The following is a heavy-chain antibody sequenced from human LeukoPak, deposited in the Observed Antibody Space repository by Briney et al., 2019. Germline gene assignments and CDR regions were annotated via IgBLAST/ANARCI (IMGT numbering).Heavy chain of an antibody. CDR3: ARDSGYSSGWS. D-gene: IGHD6-19*01. Sequence: SATLSLTCAGYGGSFSGYYWSWIRQPPGKGLEWIGEINHSGSTNYNPSLKSRVTISVDTSKNQFSLKLSSVTAADTAVYYCARDSGYSSGWSWGQGTLVTVSS. V-gene: IGHV4-34*01. J-gene: IGHJ4*02. CDR2: INHSGST. CDR1: GGSFSGYY.